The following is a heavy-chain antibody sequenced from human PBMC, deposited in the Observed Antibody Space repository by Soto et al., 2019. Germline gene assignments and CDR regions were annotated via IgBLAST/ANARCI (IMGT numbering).Heavy chain of an antibody. CDR2: ISAYNGNT. D-gene: IGHD3-9*01. J-gene: IGHJ3*02. CDR1: GYTFTNYG. Sequence: ASVKVSCKASGYTFTNYGINWVRQAPGQGLEWMGWISAYNGNTNYAQKLQGRVTMTTDTSTSTAYMELRSLTSDDTAVYYCARDHYDILTGYPDAFDIWGQGTMVTV. CDR3: ARDHYDILTGYPDAFDI. V-gene: IGHV1-18*01.